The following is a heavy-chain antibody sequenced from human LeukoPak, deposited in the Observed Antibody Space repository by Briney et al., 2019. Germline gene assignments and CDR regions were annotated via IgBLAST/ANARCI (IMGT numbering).Heavy chain of an antibody. Sequence: SETLSFTCAVYGGSFSGYYWSWIRQPPGKGLEWIGEINHSGSTNYNPSLKSRVTISVDTSKNQFSLKLSSVTAADTAVYYCARVCTRYYDFWSGYYTTQKHFDYWGQGTLVTVSS. CDR1: GGSFSGYY. V-gene: IGHV4-34*01. D-gene: IGHD3-3*01. J-gene: IGHJ4*02. CDR2: INHSGST. CDR3: ARVCTRYYDFWSGYYTTQKHFDY.